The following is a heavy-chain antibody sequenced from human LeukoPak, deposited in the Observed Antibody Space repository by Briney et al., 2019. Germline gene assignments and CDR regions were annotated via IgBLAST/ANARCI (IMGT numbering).Heavy chain of an antibody. Sequence: GASVKVSCKASGYTFTSYGISWVRQAPGQGLEWMGWISAYNGNTNYAQKFQERVTITRDMSTSTAYMELSSLRSEDTAVYYCAADSAKWELLVSYYYGMDVWGQGTTVTVSS. CDR3: AADSAKWELLVSYYYGMDV. J-gene: IGHJ6*02. CDR2: ISAYNGNT. V-gene: IGHV1-18*01. CDR1: GYTFTSYG. D-gene: IGHD1-26*01.